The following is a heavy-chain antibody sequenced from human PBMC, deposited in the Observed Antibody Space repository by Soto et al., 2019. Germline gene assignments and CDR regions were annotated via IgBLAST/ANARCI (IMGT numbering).Heavy chain of an antibody. CDR1: GYTFTSYG. Sequence: ASVKVSCKASGYTFTSYGISWVRQAPGQGLEWMGWISAYNGNTNYAQKLQGRVTMTTDTSTSTAYMELRSLRSDDTAVYYCAVDYYDSSGYFLSLDPWGQGTLVTVSS. J-gene: IGHJ5*02. CDR2: ISAYNGNT. V-gene: IGHV1-18*04. CDR3: AVDYYDSSGYFLSLDP. D-gene: IGHD3-22*01.